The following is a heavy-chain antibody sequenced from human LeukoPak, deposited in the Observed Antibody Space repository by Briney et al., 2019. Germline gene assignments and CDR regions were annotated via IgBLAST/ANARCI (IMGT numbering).Heavy chain of an antibody. Sequence: GASVKVSCKASGYTFTSYGISWVRQAPGQGLEWMGWISAYNGNTNYAQKLQGRVTMTTDKSTSTVYMELRSLRSDDTAVYYCAREFRSGSYSEFDYWGQGTLVTVSS. CDR2: ISAYNGNT. CDR1: GYTFTSYG. CDR3: AREFRSGSYSEFDY. D-gene: IGHD1-26*01. V-gene: IGHV1-18*01. J-gene: IGHJ4*02.